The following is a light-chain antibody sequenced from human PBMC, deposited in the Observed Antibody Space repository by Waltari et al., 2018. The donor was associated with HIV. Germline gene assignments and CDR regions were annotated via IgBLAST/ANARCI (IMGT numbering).Light chain of an antibody. CDR3: AEWDDNLDGYVV. Sequence: QSVLTQPPSTSGTPGQRVTISCSGSSSNLGSTTVNCYQQFSVTAPKSLIYSNAQRPSGVPVRSSASKSGTAASQANSGLQSEDEGNDYCAEWDDNLDGYVVFGGGTKLTV. V-gene: IGLV1-44*01. J-gene: IGLJ2*01. CDR1: SSNLGSTT. CDR2: SNA.